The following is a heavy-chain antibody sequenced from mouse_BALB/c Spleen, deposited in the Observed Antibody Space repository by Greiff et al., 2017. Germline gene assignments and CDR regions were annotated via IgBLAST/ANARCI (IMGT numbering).Heavy chain of an antibody. V-gene: IGHV1-54*03. CDR3: AYLLWYRVAPYYFDY. CDR2: INPGSGGT. D-gene: IGHD2-1*01. Sequence: QVQLQQSGAELVRPGTSVKVSCKASGYAFTNYLIEWVKQRPGQGLEWIGVINPGSGGTNYNEKFKGKATLTADKSSSTAYMQLSSLTSDDSAVYYCAYLLWYRVAPYYFDYWGQGTTLTVSS. CDR1: GYAFTNYL. J-gene: IGHJ2*01.